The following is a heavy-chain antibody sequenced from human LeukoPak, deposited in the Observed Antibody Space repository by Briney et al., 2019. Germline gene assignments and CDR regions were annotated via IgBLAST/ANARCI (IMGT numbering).Heavy chain of an antibody. V-gene: IGHV3-74*01. CDR2: INTDGSST. CDR1: GFSFSSYW. J-gene: IGHJ4*02. D-gene: IGHD6-13*01. CDR3: ARRTYISVAGHFDY. Sequence: GVSLRLSCAASGFSFSSYWMHWVRQAPGKGLVWVSHINTDGSSTDYADSVKGRFTISRDNAKNTLYLQMNSLRAEDTAVYYCARRTYISVAGHFDYWGQGTLVTVSS.